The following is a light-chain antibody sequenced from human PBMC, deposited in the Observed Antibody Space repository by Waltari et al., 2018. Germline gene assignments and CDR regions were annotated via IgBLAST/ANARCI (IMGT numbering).Light chain of an antibody. CDR1: SSDLGDYNY. CDR2: EVN. V-gene: IGLV2-8*01. CDR3: SSYAGSNSLHVI. Sequence: QSALTQPPSASGSPGQSVTISCTETSSDLGDYNYVSWYQQHPDKAPTLVIYEVNKRPSGLPDRFSGPKSGNTASLTVSGLQTEDEADYYCSSYAGSNSLHVIFGGGTKLTVL. J-gene: IGLJ2*01.